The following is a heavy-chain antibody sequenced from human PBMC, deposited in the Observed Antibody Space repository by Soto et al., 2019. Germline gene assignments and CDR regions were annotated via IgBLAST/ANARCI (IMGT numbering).Heavy chain of an antibody. Sequence: PGGSLRLSCAASGFTFSSYEMNWVRQAPGKGLEWVSYISSSGSTIYYADSVKGRFTISRDNAKNSLYLQMNSLRAEDTAVYYCARDYSSSWLYGMAVWGQGTTVTVSS. CDR2: ISSSGSTI. V-gene: IGHV3-48*03. CDR3: ARDYSSSWLYGMAV. J-gene: IGHJ6*02. D-gene: IGHD6-13*01. CDR1: GFTFSSYE.